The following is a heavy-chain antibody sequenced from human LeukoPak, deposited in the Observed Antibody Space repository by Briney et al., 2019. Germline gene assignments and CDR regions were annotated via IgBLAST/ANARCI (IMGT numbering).Heavy chain of an antibody. CDR2: ISRSSNYI. J-gene: IGHJ3*01. CDR3: ARGRTSYYDSHDAFDV. D-gene: IGHD3-22*01. CDR1: GFTFSTYR. V-gene: IGHV3-21*01. Sequence: PGRSLRLSCAAAGFTFSTYRIDWVRQAPGEGLEWVSSISRSSNYIYYADSVKGRCTVSRDNAKNSVYRQMSSLRAEYTAMYYCARGRTSYYDSHDAFDVWGQGTLVTVSP.